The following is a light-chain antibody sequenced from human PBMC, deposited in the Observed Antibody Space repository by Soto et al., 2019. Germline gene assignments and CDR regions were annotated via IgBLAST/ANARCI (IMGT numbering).Light chain of an antibody. CDR2: DTS. CDR3: QQYNNWPPIT. CDR1: QSVSIK. J-gene: IGKJ5*01. V-gene: IGKV3-15*01. Sequence: EIVMTQSPATLSVSPGERATLSCRASQSVSIKLAWYQQNPGQAPRLLIYDTSTRATCIPARFSGSGSGTEFTLTISSLQSEDVAVYYCQQYNNWPPITFGQGTRLEIK.